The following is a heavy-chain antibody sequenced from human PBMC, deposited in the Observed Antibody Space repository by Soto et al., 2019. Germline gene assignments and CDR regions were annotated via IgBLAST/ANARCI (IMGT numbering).Heavy chain of an antibody. CDR2: ISAYNGNT. CDR3: ARALEVVATSPTPDY. Sequence: ASVKVSCKASGYTFTSYGISWVRQAPGQGLEWMGWISAYNGNTNYAQKLQGRVTMTTDTSTSTAYMELRSLRSDDTAVYYCARALEVVATSPTPDYWGQGTLVTVSS. CDR1: GYTFTSYG. D-gene: IGHD2-15*01. J-gene: IGHJ4*02. V-gene: IGHV1-18*01.